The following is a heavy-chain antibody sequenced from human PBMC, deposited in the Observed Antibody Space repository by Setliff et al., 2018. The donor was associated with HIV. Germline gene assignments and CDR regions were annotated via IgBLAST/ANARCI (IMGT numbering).Heavy chain of an antibody. CDR1: GYTFSTYG. D-gene: IGHD2-8*01. V-gene: IGHV1-18*01. Sequence: ASVKVSCKASGYTFSTYGISWVRQAPGQGLEWMGWISVYNDNTNYAQKFQGRVTMTTDTSTNTAHMELSRLRSDDTAVYYCATKVYCTNGVCLDAFDVWGQGTMVTVSS. CDR3: ATKVYCTNGVCLDAFDV. CDR2: ISVYNDNT. J-gene: IGHJ3*01.